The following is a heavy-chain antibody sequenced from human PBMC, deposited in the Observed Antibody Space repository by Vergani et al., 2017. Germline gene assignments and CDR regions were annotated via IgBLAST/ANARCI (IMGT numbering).Heavy chain of an antibody. D-gene: IGHD5-12*01. CDR1: GGSISSSNYF. CDR3: AKTHEGDSGYDYFDY. J-gene: IGHJ4*02. V-gene: IGHV4-39*01. Sequence: QVQLQESGPGLVKPPGTLSLTCAVSGGSISSSNYFWGWIRQPPGKGLEWIGSVYYSGSTYYKPSLKSRVTISVDTSKSQFSLKLSSVTAADTAVYYCAKTHEGDSGYDYFDYWGQGTLVTVSS. CDR2: VYYSGST.